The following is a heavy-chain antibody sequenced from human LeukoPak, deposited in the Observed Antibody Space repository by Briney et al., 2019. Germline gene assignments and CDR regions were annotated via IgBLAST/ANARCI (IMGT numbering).Heavy chain of an antibody. CDR2: INHSGST. V-gene: IGHV4-34*01. Sequence: SETLSLTCAVYGGSFSGYYWSWIRQPQGQGLERNGEINHSGSTNYNPSLKSRVTISVDTSKNQFSLKLSSVTAADTAVYYCARVRSRYCSSTSCTQAHMDVWGQGTTVTVSS. CDR1: GGSFSGYY. J-gene: IGHJ6*02. CDR3: ARVRSRYCSSTSCTQAHMDV. D-gene: IGHD2-2*01.